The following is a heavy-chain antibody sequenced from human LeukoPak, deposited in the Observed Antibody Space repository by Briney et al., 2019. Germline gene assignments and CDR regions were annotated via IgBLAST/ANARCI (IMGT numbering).Heavy chain of an antibody. CDR3: AVTTGRDPPHVKSRDGYNQLFNLNQPFDY. CDR2: ILHSGST. V-gene: IGHV4-59*08. J-gene: IGHJ4*02. D-gene: IGHD5-24*01. Sequence: SETLSLTCAVSGASITSYYWSWIRQSPGRGLEWIGYILHSGSTNYNPFLKSRVTLSVDRSKNHFSLNLTSVTAADTAVYYCAVTTGRDPPHVKSRDGYNQLFNLNQPFDYWGQGTLVTVSS. CDR1: GASITSYY.